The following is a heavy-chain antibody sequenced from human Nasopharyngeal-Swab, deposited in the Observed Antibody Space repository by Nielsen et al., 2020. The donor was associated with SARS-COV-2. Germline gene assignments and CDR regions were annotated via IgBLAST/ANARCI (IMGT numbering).Heavy chain of an antibody. CDR1: GGSISSSSYY. D-gene: IGHD2-15*01. V-gene: IGHV4-39*07. CDR3: ARDWGGGSRNWFDP. CDR2: IYYSGST. Sequence: SETLSLTCTVSGGSISSSSYYWGWIRQPPGKGLEWIGSIYYSGSTCYNPSLKSRVTISVDTSKNQFSLKLSSVTAADTAVYYCARDWGGGSRNWFDPWGQGTLVTVSS. J-gene: IGHJ5*02.